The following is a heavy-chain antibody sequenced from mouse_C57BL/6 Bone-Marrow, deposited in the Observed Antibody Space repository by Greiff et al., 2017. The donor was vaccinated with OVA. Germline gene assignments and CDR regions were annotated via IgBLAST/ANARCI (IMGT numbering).Heavy chain of an antibody. CDR3: TEGDVGAMDY. CDR1: GFTFSNYW. Sequence: EVHLVESGGGLVQPGGSMKLSCVASGFTFSNYWMNWVRQSPEKGLEWVAQIRLKSDNYATHYAESVKGRFTISRDDSKSSVYLQMNNLRAEDTGIYYCTEGDVGAMDYWGQGTSVTVSS. D-gene: IGHD3-3*01. CDR2: IRLKSDNYAT. V-gene: IGHV6-3*01. J-gene: IGHJ4*01.